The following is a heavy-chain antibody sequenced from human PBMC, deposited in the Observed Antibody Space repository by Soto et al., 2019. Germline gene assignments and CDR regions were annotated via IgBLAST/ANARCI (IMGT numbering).Heavy chain of an antibody. CDR1: GGTFSSYT. J-gene: IGHJ6*02. D-gene: IGHD3-10*01. CDR2: IIPILGIA. Sequence: QVQLVQSGAEVKKPGSSVKVSCKASGGTFSSYTISWVRQAPGQGLEWMGRIIPILGIANYAQKFQGRVTITADKSTSTAYMELSSLRSEDTAVYYCARDYSHLWFGEFYRNYGMDVWGQGTTVTVSS. CDR3: ARDYSHLWFGEFYRNYGMDV. V-gene: IGHV1-69*08.